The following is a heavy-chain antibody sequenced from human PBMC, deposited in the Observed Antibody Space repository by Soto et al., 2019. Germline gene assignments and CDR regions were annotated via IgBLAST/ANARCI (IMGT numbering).Heavy chain of an antibody. V-gene: IGHV1-69*06. CDR3: ARGTGVVPPDYYYYYGMDV. Sequence: SVKVSCKASGGTFSSYAISWVRQAPGQGLEWMGGIIPIFGTANYAQKFQGRVTITADKSMSTAYMELSSLRSEDTAVYYCARGTGVVPPDYYYYYGMDVWGQGTTVTVSS. CDR1: GGTFSSYA. CDR2: IIPIFGTA. J-gene: IGHJ6*02. D-gene: IGHD3-3*01.